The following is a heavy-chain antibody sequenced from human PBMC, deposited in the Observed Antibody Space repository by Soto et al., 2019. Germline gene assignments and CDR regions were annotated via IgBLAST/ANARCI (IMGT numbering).Heavy chain of an antibody. Sequence: GGSLRLSCAASGFTFSSYGMHWVRQAPGKGLEWVAVIAYDGSNNYYADSVKGRFTISRENSKNTLYLQMNSLRAEDTAVYYCGTSSPQRLRPYYFDYWGQGTLVTVSS. CDR1: GFTFSSYG. D-gene: IGHD6-13*01. J-gene: IGHJ4*02. CDR3: GTSSPQRLRPYYFDY. CDR2: IAYDGSNN. V-gene: IGHV3-30*03.